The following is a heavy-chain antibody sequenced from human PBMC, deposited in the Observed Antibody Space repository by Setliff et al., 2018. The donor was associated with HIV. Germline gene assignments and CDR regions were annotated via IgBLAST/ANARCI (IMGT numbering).Heavy chain of an antibody. CDR1: GASMSSGDYY. Sequence: PSETLSLTCTVSGASMSSGDYYWSWIRQPPGKGLEWIGYIYYSGNSYYNPSLKSRVTLSVYTSKNQFSLKVNSVTAADTAVYYCAREVNIPVRGITDDAFDIWGQGTMVTVSS. J-gene: IGHJ3*02. CDR2: IYYSGNS. D-gene: IGHD3-10*01. V-gene: IGHV4-30-4*08. CDR3: AREVNIPVRGITDDAFDI.